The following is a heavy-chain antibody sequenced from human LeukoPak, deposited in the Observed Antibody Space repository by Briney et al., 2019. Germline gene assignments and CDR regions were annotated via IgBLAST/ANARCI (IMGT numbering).Heavy chain of an antibody. D-gene: IGHD6-13*01. V-gene: IGHV4-39*07. CDR1: GGSISSSSYY. Sequence: SETLSLTCTVSGGSISSSSYYWGWIRQPPGKGLEWIGSIYYSGSTNYNPSLKSRVTISVDTSKNQFSLKLSSVTAADTAVYYCARGSRYSRFYYFDYWGQGTLVTVSS. CDR2: IYYSGST. J-gene: IGHJ4*02. CDR3: ARGSRYSRFYYFDY.